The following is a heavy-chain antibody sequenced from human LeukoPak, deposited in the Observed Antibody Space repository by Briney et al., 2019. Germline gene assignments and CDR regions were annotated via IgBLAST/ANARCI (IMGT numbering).Heavy chain of an antibody. J-gene: IGHJ3*02. CDR1: GGSFSGDY. Sequence: SETLSLTCAVYGGSFSGDYWSWIRQPPGKGLEWLGEINYSGSTNYNPSLKSRVTISVDTSKNQFSLKLRSVTAADTAVYYCARRYCGGGSCRDALDIWGQGTMVTVSS. V-gene: IGHV4-34*01. D-gene: IGHD2-15*01. CDR2: INYSGST. CDR3: ARRYCGGGSCRDALDI.